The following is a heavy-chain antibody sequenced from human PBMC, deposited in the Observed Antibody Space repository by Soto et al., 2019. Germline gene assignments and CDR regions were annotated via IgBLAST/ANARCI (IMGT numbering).Heavy chain of an antibody. CDR2: ISAYNGNT. CDR3: ARVGGWCGSPKHFDY. J-gene: IGHJ4*02. V-gene: IGHV1-18*01. CDR1: GYTFTSSG. D-gene: IGHD6-19*01. Sequence: ASVKVSCKASGYTFTSSGISWVRQAPGQGLEWMGWISAYNGNTNYAQKLQGRVTMTTDTSTSTAYMELRSLRSDDTAVYYCARVGGWCGSPKHFDYWGQGTLVTVSS.